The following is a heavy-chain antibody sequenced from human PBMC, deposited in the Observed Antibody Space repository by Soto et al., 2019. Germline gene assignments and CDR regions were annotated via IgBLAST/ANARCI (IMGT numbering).Heavy chain of an antibody. D-gene: IGHD6-13*01. CDR1: GGSFSGYY. CDR3: ERGGGIAAGGTGNWFDP. CDR2: INHSGST. J-gene: IGHJ5*02. V-gene: IGHV4-34*01. Sequence: SETLSLTCAVYGGSFSGYYWSWIRQPPGKGLEWIGEINHSGSTNYNPSLKSRVTISIDTAKNQFSLKLSTVTAADTAVYSCERGGGIAAGGTGNWFDPWGQGTLVTVSS.